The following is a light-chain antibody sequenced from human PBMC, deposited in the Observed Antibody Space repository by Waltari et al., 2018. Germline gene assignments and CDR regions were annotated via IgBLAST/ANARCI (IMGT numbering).Light chain of an antibody. CDR2: WAS. Sequence: DIVMTQSPDSLAVSLGERATINCKSSQSVLYSSNNKNYLAWYQQKPGQPPKLLIYWASTRESGVPDRVSGSGSGTDFTLTISSLQAEDVAVYYCQQYYSTPSYTFGQGTKLEIK. CDR1: QSVLYSSNNKNY. V-gene: IGKV4-1*01. J-gene: IGKJ2*01. CDR3: QQYYSTPSYT.